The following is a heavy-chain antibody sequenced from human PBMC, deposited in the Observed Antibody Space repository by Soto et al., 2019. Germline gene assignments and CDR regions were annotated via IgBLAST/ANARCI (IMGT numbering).Heavy chain of an antibody. Sequence: QVQLGQSGSEVKKPGSSVRVSCKTSGGSFSIYTFSWVRQAPGQGLEWMGRVLPFLDLTSYSQNFKGRVTITADQSTATAYLELNKLTSEDTALYYGATDRANSYLPNFASWGQGTLVTVSS. CDR3: ATDRANSYLPNFAS. D-gene: IGHD1-26*01. V-gene: IGHV1-69*02. J-gene: IGHJ4*02. CDR2: VLPFLDLT. CDR1: GGSFSIYT.